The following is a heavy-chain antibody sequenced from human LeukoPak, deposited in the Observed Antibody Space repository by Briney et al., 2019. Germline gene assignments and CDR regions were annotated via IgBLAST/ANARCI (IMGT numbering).Heavy chain of an antibody. CDR3: AKKGPTMIPGNYFDY. V-gene: IGHV3-23*01. Sequence: GGSLRLSCAASGFTFSSSAMSWVRQVPGKGLEWVSGISASGGSTSYADSMRGRFTISRDNSKNTLYVQMNSLRDEDTAVYYCAKKGPTMIPGNYFDYWGQGTLVTVSS. CDR1: GFTFSSSA. J-gene: IGHJ4*02. D-gene: IGHD3-22*01. CDR2: ISASGGST.